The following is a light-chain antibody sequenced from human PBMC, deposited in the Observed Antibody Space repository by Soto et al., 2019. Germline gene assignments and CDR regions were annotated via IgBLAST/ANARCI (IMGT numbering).Light chain of an antibody. CDR3: SSYAGINTLV. V-gene: IGLV2-8*01. CDR2: EVN. J-gene: IGLJ2*01. Sequence: QSALTQPPSASGSPGHSVTISCSGSSSDVGNYNYVSWYQQHPGKAPKLMIYEVNKRPSGVPDRFSGSKSGNTASLTVSGLQAEDEADYHCSSYAGINTLVFGGGTKVTVL. CDR1: SSDVGNYNY.